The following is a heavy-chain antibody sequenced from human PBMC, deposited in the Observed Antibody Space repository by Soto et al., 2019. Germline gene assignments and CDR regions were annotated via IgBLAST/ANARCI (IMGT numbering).Heavy chain of an antibody. D-gene: IGHD2-15*01. CDR2: ISGSGYI. Sequence: LRLSCVVSGFSLTDYKLNWVRRAPVKGLEWVSSISGSGYISYAESLRGRVTISRDNAKKSLYMQIISLRAEEAAVYYCERDCRVATCCHGMDVWGLGTTVTFSS. J-gene: IGHJ6*01. V-gene: IGHV3-21*01. CDR3: ERDCRVATCCHGMDV. CDR1: GFSLTDYK.